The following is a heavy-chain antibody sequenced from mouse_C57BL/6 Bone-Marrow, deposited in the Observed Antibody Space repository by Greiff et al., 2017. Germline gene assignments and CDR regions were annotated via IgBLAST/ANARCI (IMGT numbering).Heavy chain of an antibody. Sequence: VQLVESGAELARPGASVKLSCKASGYTFTSYGISWVKQRTGQGLEWIGEIYPRSGNTYYNEKFKGKATLTADKSSSTAYMELRSLTSEDSAVYFCARNGYYTRYYAMDYWGQGTSVTVSS. CDR2: IYPRSGNT. V-gene: IGHV1-81*01. D-gene: IGHD2-3*01. J-gene: IGHJ4*01. CDR1: GYTFTSYG. CDR3: ARNGYYTRYYAMDY.